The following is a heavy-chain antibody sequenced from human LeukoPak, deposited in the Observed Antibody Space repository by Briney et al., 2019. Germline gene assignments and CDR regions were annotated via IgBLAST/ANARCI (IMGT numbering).Heavy chain of an antibody. V-gene: IGHV4-59*08. CDR3: ARDAGVYWYFDL. CDR2: IYYSWST. D-gene: IGHD3-10*01. CDR1: GGSISSNY. J-gene: IGHJ2*01. Sequence: SETLSLTCTVSGGSISSNYWSWIRQPPGKGQEWNGYIYYSWSTNYNPSLKSRVTISVDTSKNQFSLKLSSVTAADTAVYYCARDAGVYWYFDLWGRGTLVTVSS.